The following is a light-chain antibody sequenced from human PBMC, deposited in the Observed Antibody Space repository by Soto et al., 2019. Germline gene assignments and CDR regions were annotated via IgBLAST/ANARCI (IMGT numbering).Light chain of an antibody. CDR3: HQYNNLWT. CDR2: GAS. CDR1: QSVSSR. Sequence: EKVLTQSLATLSVSPGETATLSFRASQSVSSRLAWYQKKAGQSPRLIICGASTRATGIPARFSGSGSGTEFTLTSSSLQSEDFGVYCCHQYNNLWTFGQGTKVDIK. V-gene: IGKV3-15*01. J-gene: IGKJ1*01.